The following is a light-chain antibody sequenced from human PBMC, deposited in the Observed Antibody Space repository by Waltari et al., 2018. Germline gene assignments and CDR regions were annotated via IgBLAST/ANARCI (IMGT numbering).Light chain of an antibody. V-gene: IGKV4-1*01. CDR2: WAS. CDR1: QSVKNN. J-gene: IGKJ3*01. CDR3: QQFDNTPFT. Sequence: DVVVTQSPDSLAVSLGERATINCKSSQSVKNNLAWYQQKPGQPPKLLIYWASTRASGVPERFSGSGSGTDFTLTISSLQAEDVAVYYCQQFDNTPFTFGPGTKVDI.